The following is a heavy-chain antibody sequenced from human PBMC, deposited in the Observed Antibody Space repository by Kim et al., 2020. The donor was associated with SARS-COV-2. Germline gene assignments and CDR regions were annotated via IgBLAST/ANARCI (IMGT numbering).Heavy chain of an antibody. CDR2: IKSKTDGGTT. J-gene: IGHJ4*02. CDR3: TTDTNDYVWGSYRYHLFDY. V-gene: IGHV3-15*01. CDR1: GFTFSNAW. D-gene: IGHD3-16*02. Sequence: GGSLRLSCAASGFTFSNAWMSWVRQAPGKGLEWVGRIKSKTDGGTTDYAAPVKGRFTISRDDSKNTLYLQMNSLKTEDTAVYYCTTDTNDYVWGSYRYHLFDYWGQGTLVTVSS.